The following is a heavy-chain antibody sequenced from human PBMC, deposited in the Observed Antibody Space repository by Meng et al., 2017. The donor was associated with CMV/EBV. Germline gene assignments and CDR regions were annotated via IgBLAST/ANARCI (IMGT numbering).Heavy chain of an antibody. CDR1: GFTFSSYE. CDR2: ISSSGSTI. CDR3: ARDCFLRGYYYGMDV. Sequence: GGSLRLSCAASGFTFSSYEMNWVRQAPGKGLEWVSYISSSGSTIYYADSVKGRLTISRDNAKNSLYLQMNSLRVEDTAVYYCARDCFLRGYYYGMDVWGQGTTVTVSS. J-gene: IGHJ6*02. D-gene: IGHD1-26*01. V-gene: IGHV3-48*03.